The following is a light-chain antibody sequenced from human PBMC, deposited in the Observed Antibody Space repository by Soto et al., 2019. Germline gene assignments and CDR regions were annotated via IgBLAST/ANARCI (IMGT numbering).Light chain of an antibody. Sequence: EFVLTQSPGTLSLSPGERATLSCRASQTVRNNYLAWYQQKPGQAPRLLIYDASSRATGIPDRFSGTGSGTDFTLTISTLEPEDFAVYYCQQCSNWPTFGGGTKVDIK. CDR1: QTVRNNY. CDR3: QQCSNWPT. CDR2: DAS. J-gene: IGKJ4*01. V-gene: IGKV3D-20*02.